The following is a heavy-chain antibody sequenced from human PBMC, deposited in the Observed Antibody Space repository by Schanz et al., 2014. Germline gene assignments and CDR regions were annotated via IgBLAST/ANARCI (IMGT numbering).Heavy chain of an antibody. V-gene: IGHV3-23*01. CDR1: GFTFSSYA. CDR3: ARIGGSVFDY. D-gene: IGHD3-10*01. Sequence: EVQLLESGGGLEQPGGSLRLSCAASGFTFSSYAMSWVRQAPGKGLEWVSYIGNAGVTIYYADSVKGRFTISRDNSKNTLYLQMNSLRPEDAAVYYCARIGGSVFDYWAQGTLVTVSS. CDR2: IGNAGVTI. J-gene: IGHJ4*02.